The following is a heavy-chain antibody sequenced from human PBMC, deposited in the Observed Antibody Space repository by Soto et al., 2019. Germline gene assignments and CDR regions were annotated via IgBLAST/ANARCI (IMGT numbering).Heavy chain of an antibody. V-gene: IGHV4-39*01. Sequence: QLQLQESGPGLVKPSETLSLTCTVSGGSISTSSYYWGWIRQPPGKGLEWIGSIYYSGSTYYNPSLKSRVTISVDTSRNQFSLKLSSVTAADTAVYYCARDYDSSGDYWGQGTLVTVSS. CDR3: ARDYDSSGDY. J-gene: IGHJ4*02. CDR2: IYYSGST. D-gene: IGHD3-22*01. CDR1: GGSISTSSYY.